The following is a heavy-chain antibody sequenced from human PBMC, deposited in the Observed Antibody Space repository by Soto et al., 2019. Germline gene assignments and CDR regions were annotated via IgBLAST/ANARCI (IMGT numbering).Heavy chain of an antibody. Sequence: QVQLVQCGAEVKKPGASVKVSCKASGYTFTSYDINWVRQATGQGLEWMGWMNPNSGNTGYAQKFRGSVTMTRNTSISTAYMELSSLRSEDTAVYYCARERTGTTSMDVWGQGTTVTVSS. J-gene: IGHJ6*02. D-gene: IGHD1-1*01. CDR1: GYTFTSYD. V-gene: IGHV1-8*01. CDR2: MNPNSGNT. CDR3: ARERTGTTSMDV.